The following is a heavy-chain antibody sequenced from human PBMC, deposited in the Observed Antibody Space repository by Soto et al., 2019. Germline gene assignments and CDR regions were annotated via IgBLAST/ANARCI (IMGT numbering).Heavy chain of an antibody. CDR1: GDSISSSYY. Sequence: QLQLQESGPGLVKPSETLSLTCTVSGDSISSSYYWGWVRQPPGKGLECIGAVYYTGFTYYNPSLKSRLTISPVTSKNQFPLGLSSVTAADTAIYYCARLPVVVIALGYFDPWGPGTLVTVSS. D-gene: IGHD2-21*01. V-gene: IGHV4-39*01. J-gene: IGHJ5*02. CDR2: VYYTGFT. CDR3: ARLPVVVIALGYFDP.